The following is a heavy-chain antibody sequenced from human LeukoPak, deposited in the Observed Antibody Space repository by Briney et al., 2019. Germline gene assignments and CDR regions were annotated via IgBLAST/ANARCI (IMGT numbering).Heavy chain of an antibody. D-gene: IGHD3-3*01. Sequence: KSSETLSLTCTVSGGSISSGSYYWSWIRQPAGKGLEWIGRIYTSGSTNYNPSLKSRVTISVDTSKNQFSLKLSSVTAADTAVYYCARGLFGVVTDDTLPRATRNYYYYYMDVWGKGTTVTVSS. CDR3: ARGLFGVVTDDTLPRATRNYYYYYMDV. V-gene: IGHV4-61*02. J-gene: IGHJ6*03. CDR2: IYTSGST. CDR1: GGSISSGSYY.